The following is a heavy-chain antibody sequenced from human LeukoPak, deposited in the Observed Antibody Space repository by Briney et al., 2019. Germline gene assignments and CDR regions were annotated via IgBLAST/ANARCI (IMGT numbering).Heavy chain of an antibody. CDR1: GFTFDDYA. J-gene: IGHJ4*02. D-gene: IGHD3-3*01. V-gene: IGHV3-9*01. CDR3: AKDRNGFWSDMDFAY. Sequence: GRSLRLSCAASGFTFDDYAMHWVRQAPGKGLEWVSGISWNSGSIGYADSVKGRFTISRDNAKNSLYLQMNSLRAEDTALYYCAKDRNGFWSDMDFAYWGQGTLVTVSS. CDR2: ISWNSGSI.